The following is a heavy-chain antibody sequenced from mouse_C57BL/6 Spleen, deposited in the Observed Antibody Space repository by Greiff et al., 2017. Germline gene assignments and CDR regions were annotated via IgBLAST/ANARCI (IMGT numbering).Heavy chain of an antibody. CDR1: GYSITSGYY. J-gene: IGHJ2*01. CDR2: ISYDGSN. V-gene: IGHV3-6*01. CDR3: AREGELGRPFDY. Sequence: DVKLQESGPGLVKPSQSLSLTCSVTGYSITSGYYWNWIRQFPGNKLEWMGYISYDGSNNYNPSLKNRISITRDTSKNQFFLKLNSVTTEDTATYYCAREGELGRPFDYWGQGTTLTVSS. D-gene: IGHD4-1*01.